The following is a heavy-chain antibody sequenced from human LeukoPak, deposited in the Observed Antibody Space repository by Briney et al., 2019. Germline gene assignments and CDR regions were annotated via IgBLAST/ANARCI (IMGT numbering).Heavy chain of an antibody. CDR1: GFTFSSYG. J-gene: IGHJ4*02. D-gene: IGHD3-22*01. CDR2: IRYDGSNK. V-gene: IGHV3-30*02. Sequence: GGSLRPSCAASGFTFSSYGMHWVRQAPGKGLEWVAFIRYDGSNKYYADSVKGRFTISRDNAKNSLYLQMNSLRAEDTAVYYCARSPWYYDSSGYYYEVYYFDYWGQGTLVTVSS. CDR3: ARSPWYYDSSGYYYEVYYFDY.